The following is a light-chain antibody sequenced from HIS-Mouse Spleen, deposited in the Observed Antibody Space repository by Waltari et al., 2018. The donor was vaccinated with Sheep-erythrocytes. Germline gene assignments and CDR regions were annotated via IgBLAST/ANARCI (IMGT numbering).Light chain of an antibody. CDR3: CSYAGSSTPWV. CDR1: SSHVGSYNL. Sequence: QSALTQPASVSGSPGQSITIPCPGTSSHVGSYNLVPWYQQHPGKAPKLMIYEGSKRPSGVSNRFSGSKSGNTASLTISGLQAEDEADYYCCSYAGSSTPWVFGGGTKLTVL. CDR2: EGS. V-gene: IGLV2-23*01. J-gene: IGLJ3*02.